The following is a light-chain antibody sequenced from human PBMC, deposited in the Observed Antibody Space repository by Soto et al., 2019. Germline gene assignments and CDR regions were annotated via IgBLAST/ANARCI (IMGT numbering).Light chain of an antibody. Sequence: QSALTQPPSVSGAPGQRVTISCTGSSSNIGAGYDVHWYQQLPGTAPKLLIYGNSNRPSGVPDRFSGSKSGTSASLAITGLQAEGEADYYCQSDDSSSYVFGTRTKVTVL. J-gene: IGLJ1*01. V-gene: IGLV1-40*01. CDR3: QSDDSSSYV. CDR1: SSNIGAGYD. CDR2: GNS.